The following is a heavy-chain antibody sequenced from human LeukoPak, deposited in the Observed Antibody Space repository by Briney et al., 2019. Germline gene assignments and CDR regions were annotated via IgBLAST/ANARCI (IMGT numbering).Heavy chain of an antibody. J-gene: IGHJ3*02. CDR3: ARKFGRGTFDI. V-gene: IGHV4-61*02. CDR2: IYSNGDT. Sequence: PSQTLSLTCTVSGVYITNGVYFWNWIRQPAGKGLEWIGRIYSNGDTNYNPSLKSRVTISQDRTRNQFSLKLSSVTAADTAVYYCARKFGRGTFDIWGQGTLVTVSS. D-gene: IGHD3-16*01. CDR1: GVYITNGVYF.